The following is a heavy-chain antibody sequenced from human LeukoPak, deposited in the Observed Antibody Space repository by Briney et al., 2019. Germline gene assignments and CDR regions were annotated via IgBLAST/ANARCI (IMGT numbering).Heavy chain of an antibody. D-gene: IGHD6-19*01. Sequence: GWSLRLSCAASGFTFSTYAMSWVRQAPGQGLEWVSTISGTSSSTFYADSVKGRFTISRDNSKNTLYLQMNSLRAEDTAVYYCAKTHIATSGCFDYWGQGTLVTVSS. CDR3: AKTHIATSGCFDY. CDR2: ISGTSSST. CDR1: GFTFSTYA. V-gene: IGHV3-23*01. J-gene: IGHJ4*02.